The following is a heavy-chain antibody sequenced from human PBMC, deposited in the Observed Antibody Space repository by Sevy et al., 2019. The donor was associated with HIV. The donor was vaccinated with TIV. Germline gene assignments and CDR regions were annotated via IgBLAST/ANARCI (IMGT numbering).Heavy chain of an antibody. D-gene: IGHD3-22*01. J-gene: IGHJ6*02. CDR2: IDSGGST. CDR3: ARDRYYDASGYYYYYYGMDV. Sequence: GGSLRLSCVASGFTLSSYGMHWVRQAPGKGLEWVALIDSGGSTYYADSVKGRFTISRDNAKNTLYLQMNPLRAEDTAVYFCARDRYYDASGYYYYYYGMDVWGQGTTVTVSS. CDR1: GFTLSSYG. V-gene: IGHV3-NL1*01.